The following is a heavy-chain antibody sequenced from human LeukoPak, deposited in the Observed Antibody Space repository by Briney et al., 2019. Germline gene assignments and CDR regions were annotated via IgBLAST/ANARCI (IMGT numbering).Heavy chain of an antibody. CDR2: IGGSTSTI. Sequence: GGSLRLSCAASGFTFSSYEMNWVRQAPGKGLEWVSYIGGSTSTIYYADSVKGRFTISRDNAQNSLYLQMNSLRAEDTAVYYCARRASVADVGSRYFDYWGQGTLVTVSS. J-gene: IGHJ4*02. CDR1: GFTFSSYE. V-gene: IGHV3-48*03. D-gene: IGHD6-19*01. CDR3: ARRASVADVGSRYFDY.